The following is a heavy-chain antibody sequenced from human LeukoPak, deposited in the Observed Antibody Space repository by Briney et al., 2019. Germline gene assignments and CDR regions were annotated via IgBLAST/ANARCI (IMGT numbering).Heavy chain of an antibody. D-gene: IGHD3-3*01. CDR1: GYTFTGYY. CDR3: ARVEEYDFWSGLDV. Sequence: GASVKVSCKASGYTFTGYYMHWVRQAPGQGLEWMGWINPNSGGTNYAQKFQGRVTMTRDTSISTAYMELSRLRSDDTAVYYCARVEEYDFWSGLDVWGQGTTVTVSS. J-gene: IGHJ6*02. V-gene: IGHV1-2*02. CDR2: INPNSGGT.